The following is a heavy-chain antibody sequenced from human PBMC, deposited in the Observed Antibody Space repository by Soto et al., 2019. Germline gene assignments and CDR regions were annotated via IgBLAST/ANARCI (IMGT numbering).Heavy chain of an antibody. Sequence: GESLKISCMGSGYSFTSYWISWVRQMPGKGLEWMGRIDPSDSYTNYSPSFQGHVTISADKSISTAYLQWSSLKASDTAMYYCATAHQEFGELLFDYWGQGTLVTVSS. V-gene: IGHV5-10-1*01. CDR1: GYSFTSYW. J-gene: IGHJ4*02. CDR2: IDPSDSYT. D-gene: IGHD3-10*01. CDR3: ATAHQEFGELLFDY.